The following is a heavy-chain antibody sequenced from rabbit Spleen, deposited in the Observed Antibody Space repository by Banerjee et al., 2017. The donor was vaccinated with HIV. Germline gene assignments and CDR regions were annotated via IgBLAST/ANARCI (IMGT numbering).Heavy chain of an antibody. CDR3: ARGEHFSVGFSAFAIYLDL. CDR2: IDTSSGNT. D-gene: IGHD6-1*01. CDR1: GFSFSSSYD. Sequence: QEQLVESGGGLVKPGASLTLTCTASGFSFSSSYDMCWVRQAPGKGLEWIGCIDTSSGNTAYATWAKGRFTISKTSSTTVTLQMTSLTAADTATYFCARGEHFSVGFSAFAIYLDLWGPGTLVTVS. J-gene: IGHJ4*01. V-gene: IGHV1S45*01.